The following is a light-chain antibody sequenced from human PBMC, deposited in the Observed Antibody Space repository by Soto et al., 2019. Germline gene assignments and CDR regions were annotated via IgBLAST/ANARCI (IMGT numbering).Light chain of an antibody. CDR2: GAS. J-gene: IGKJ3*01. Sequence: EIVLTQSPGTLSLSPGERATLSCRASQSVSSSYLAWYQQKPGQAPRLLIYGASSRATGIPDRFSGGGSGTDFTLTISRLEPEDFAVYYCQRYGSSLFTFGPGTKLDIK. CDR3: QRYGSSLFT. V-gene: IGKV3-20*01. CDR1: QSVSSSY.